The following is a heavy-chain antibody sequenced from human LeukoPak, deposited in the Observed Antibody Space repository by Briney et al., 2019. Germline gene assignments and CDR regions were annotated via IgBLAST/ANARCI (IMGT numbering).Heavy chain of an antibody. CDR2: ISGSGGST. CDR3: ARDRLAQFDY. J-gene: IGHJ4*02. CDR1: GFTFSSYA. Sequence: GGSLRLSCAASGFTFSSYAMSWVRQAPGKGLEWVSGISGSGGSTYYADSVKGRFTISRDNSKNTLYLQMNSLRAEDTAVYYCARDRLAQFDYWGQGTLVTVSS. V-gene: IGHV3-23*01. D-gene: IGHD6-19*01.